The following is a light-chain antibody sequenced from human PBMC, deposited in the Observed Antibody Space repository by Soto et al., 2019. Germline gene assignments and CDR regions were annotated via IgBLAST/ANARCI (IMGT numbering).Light chain of an antibody. CDR3: GTWDSSLSVYA. V-gene: IGLV1-51*02. CDR1: SSNIGNNY. CDR2: ENN. J-gene: IGLJ1*01. Sequence: QSALTQPPSVSAAPGQKVTISCSGSSSNIGNNYVSWYQQLPGTAPKLLIYENNKRPSGIPDRFSGSKSGTSATLGITGLQTGDEADYYCGTWDSSLSVYAFGTGTKVTVL.